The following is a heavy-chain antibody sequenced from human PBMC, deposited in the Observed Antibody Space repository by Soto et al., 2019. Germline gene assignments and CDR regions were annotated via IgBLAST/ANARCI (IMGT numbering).Heavy chain of an antibody. CDR1: GDSISNLDYF. D-gene: IGHD2-15*01. CDR3: ARGRYCLTGRCFPNWFDS. J-gene: IGHJ5*01. Sequence: PSETLSLTCSVSGDSISNLDYFWAWIRQPPGQALEYIGYIYKSATTYYNPSFESRVAISLDTSKSQFSLNVTSVTAADTAVYFCARGRYCLTGRCFPNWFDSWGQGTLVTVSS. CDR2: IYKSATT. V-gene: IGHV4-30-4*01.